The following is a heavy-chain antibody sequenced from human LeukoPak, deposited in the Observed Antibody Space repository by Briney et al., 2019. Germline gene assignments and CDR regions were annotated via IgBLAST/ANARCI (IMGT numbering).Heavy chain of an antibody. D-gene: IGHD3-3*01. CDR2: IKQDGSEK. CDR1: GFTFSSYW. CDR3: ARHDFWSGFKGGDY. Sequence: GGSLRLSCAASGFTFSSYWMSWVRQAPGKGLEWVANIKQDGSEKYYADSVKGRFTISRDNAKNSLYLQMNSLRAEDTVFYYCARHDFWSGFKGGDYWGQGTLVTVSS. J-gene: IGHJ4*02. V-gene: IGHV3-7*03.